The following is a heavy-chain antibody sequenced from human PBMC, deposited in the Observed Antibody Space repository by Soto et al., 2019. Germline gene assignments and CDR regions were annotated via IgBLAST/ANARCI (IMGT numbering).Heavy chain of an antibody. CDR3: ASSYYDILTGYYPRTGNDAFDI. CDR2: IYSGGST. CDR1: GFTVSSNY. D-gene: IGHD3-9*01. J-gene: IGHJ3*02. V-gene: IGHV3-53*04. Sequence: GGSLRLSCAASGFTVSSNYMSWVRQAPGKGLEWVSVIYSGGSTYYADSVKGRFTISRHNSKNTLYLQMNSLRAEDTAVYYCASSYYDILTGYYPRTGNDAFDIWGQGTMVTVSS.